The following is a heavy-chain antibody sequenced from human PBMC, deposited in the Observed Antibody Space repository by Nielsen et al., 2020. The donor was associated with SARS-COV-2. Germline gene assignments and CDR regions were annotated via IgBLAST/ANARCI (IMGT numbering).Heavy chain of an antibody. CDR1: GGSISSSSYY. J-gene: IGHJ3*02. V-gene: IGHV4-39*07. CDR3: ARGTMIVVVIGAFDI. CDR2: IYYSGST. Sequence: SETLSLTCTVSGGSISSSSYYWGWIRQPPGKGLEWIGSIYYSGSTYYNPSLKSRVTISVDTSKNQFSLKLSSVTAADTAVYYCARGTMIVVVIGAFDIWGQGTMVTVSS. D-gene: IGHD3-22*01.